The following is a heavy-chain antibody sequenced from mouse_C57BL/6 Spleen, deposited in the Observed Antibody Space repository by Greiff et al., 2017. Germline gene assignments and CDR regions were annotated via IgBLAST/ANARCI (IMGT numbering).Heavy chain of an antibody. CDR2: ISSGSSTI. Sequence: EVMLVESGGGLVKPGGSLKLSCAASGFTFSDYGMHWVRQAPEKGLEWVAYISSGSSTIYYADTVKGRFTISRDNAKNTLFLQMTSLRSEDTAMYYCARGLQGYFDYWGQGTTLTVSS. V-gene: IGHV5-17*01. CDR1: GFTFSDYG. CDR3: ARGLQGYFDY. D-gene: IGHD2-4*01. J-gene: IGHJ2*01.